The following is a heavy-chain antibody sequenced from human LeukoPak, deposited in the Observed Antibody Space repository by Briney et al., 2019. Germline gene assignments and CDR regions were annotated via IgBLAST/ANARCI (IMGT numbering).Heavy chain of an antibody. Sequence: WASVKVSCKASGGTFSSYAISWVRQAPGQGLEWMGGIIPIFGTANYAQKFQGRVTITADESTSTAYMELSSLRSEDTAVYYCARTKDYYGSGSYYRWFDPWGQGTLVTVSS. J-gene: IGHJ5*02. CDR2: IIPIFGTA. CDR1: GGTFSSYA. CDR3: ARTKDYYGSGSYYRWFDP. V-gene: IGHV1-69*13. D-gene: IGHD3-10*01.